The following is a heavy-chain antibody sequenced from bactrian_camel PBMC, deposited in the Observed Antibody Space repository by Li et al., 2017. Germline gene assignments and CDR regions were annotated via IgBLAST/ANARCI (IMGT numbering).Heavy chain of an antibody. V-gene: IGHV3S53*01. J-gene: IGHJ4*01. CDR1: EYIYRRAC. Sequence: HVQLVESGGGSVQAGGSLTLPCATPEYIYRRACMGWFRQAPGKEREAVATIDSDDRITYADDVKGRFTVSKDNAKSTLYLEMNNLQALDTAIYYCAVLRVPNWVQCTGDLHYNYWGQGTQVTVS. CDR3: AVLRVPNWVQCTGDLHYNY. D-gene: IGHD5*01. CDR2: IDSDDRI.